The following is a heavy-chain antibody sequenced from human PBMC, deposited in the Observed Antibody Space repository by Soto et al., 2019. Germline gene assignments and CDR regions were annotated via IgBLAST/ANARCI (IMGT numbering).Heavy chain of an antibody. Sequence: QIQLVQSGAEVKKPGASVKVSCKASGYSFTSYGITWVRRAPGRVLAWMGWINPYNSNTNFEERVQRRVTLTTDSATNTVYRDLRGLTSDDTAVYYCARGGGGDPLDYWGQGTQVTVSS. D-gene: IGHD2-21*02. CDR3: ARGGGGDPLDY. V-gene: IGHV1-18*01. J-gene: IGHJ4*02. CDR1: GYSFTSYG. CDR2: INPYNSNT.